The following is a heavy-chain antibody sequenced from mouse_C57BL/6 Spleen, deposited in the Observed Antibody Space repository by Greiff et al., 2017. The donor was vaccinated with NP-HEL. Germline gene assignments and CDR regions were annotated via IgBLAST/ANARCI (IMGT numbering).Heavy chain of an antibody. CDR3: TRDIYYDYDDYAMDD. CDR1: GFTFSSYA. V-gene: IGHV5-9-1*02. J-gene: IGHJ4*01. CDR2: ISSGGDSI. D-gene: IGHD2-4*01. Sequence: DVMLVESGEGLVKPGGSLKLSCAASGFTFSSYAMSWVRQTPEKRLEWVAYISSGGDSIYYADTVKGRFTISRDNARNTLYLQMSSLKSEDTAMYYCTRDIYYDYDDYAMDDWGQGTSVTVSS.